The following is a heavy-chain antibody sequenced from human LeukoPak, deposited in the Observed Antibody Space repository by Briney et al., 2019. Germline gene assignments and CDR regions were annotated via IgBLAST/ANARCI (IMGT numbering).Heavy chain of an antibody. V-gene: IGHV3-11*03. J-gene: IGHJ4*02. Sequence: GGSLRLSCAASGFTFSDYYMGWIRQAPGKGLEWVSYISSSSSYTHYADSVKGRFTISRDNAKNSLYLQMNSLRAEDTAVYYCARTTTVALDYWGQGTLVTVSS. CDR3: ARTTTVALDY. CDR2: ISSSSSYT. CDR1: GFTFSDYY. D-gene: IGHD4-23*01.